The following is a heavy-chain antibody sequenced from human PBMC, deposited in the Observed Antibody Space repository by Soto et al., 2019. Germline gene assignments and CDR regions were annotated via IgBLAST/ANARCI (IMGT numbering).Heavy chain of an antibody. CDR1: GYTFTSYG. Sequence: ASVKVSCKASGYTFTSYGISWVRQAPGQGLEWMGWISAYNGNTNYGQKLQGRVTMTTDTSTSTAYMELRSLRSDDTAVYYCARSQLYYDILTGFFDYWGQGTLVTV. CDR2: ISAYNGNT. D-gene: IGHD3-9*01. V-gene: IGHV1-18*01. J-gene: IGHJ4*02. CDR3: ARSQLYYDILTGFFDY.